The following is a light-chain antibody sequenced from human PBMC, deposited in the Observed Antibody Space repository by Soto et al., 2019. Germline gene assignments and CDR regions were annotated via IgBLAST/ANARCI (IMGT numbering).Light chain of an antibody. CDR2: GAY. CDR1: QTITRNN. V-gene: IGKV3-20*01. J-gene: IGKJ1*01. Sequence: DIFVTQSPFALSLSPGERSTLCCRASQTITRNNLAWYQQKPGQSPRLLIYGAYSRATGIPDRFRGSGSGTELTTTISRMEPADFEVYYCKQYGASNRKFGQGT. CDR3: KQYGASNRK.